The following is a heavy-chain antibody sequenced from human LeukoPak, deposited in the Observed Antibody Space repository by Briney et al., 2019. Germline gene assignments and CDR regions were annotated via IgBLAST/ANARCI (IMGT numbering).Heavy chain of an antibody. J-gene: IGHJ4*02. CDR2: ISWNSGSI. V-gene: IGHV3-9*01. CDR1: GFTFDDYA. Sequence: GGSLRLSCAASGFTFDDYAMHWVRHAPGKGLEWVSGISWNSGSIGYADSVKGRFTISRDNAKNSLYLQMNSLRAEDTALYYCAKTPYYYDSSGYYDYWGQGTLVTVSS. D-gene: IGHD3-22*01. CDR3: AKTPYYYDSSGYYDY.